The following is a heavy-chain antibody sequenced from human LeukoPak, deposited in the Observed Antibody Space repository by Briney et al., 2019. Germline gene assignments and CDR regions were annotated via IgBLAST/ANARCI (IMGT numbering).Heavy chain of an antibody. D-gene: IGHD4-11*01. V-gene: IGHV3-21*04. CDR2: ISSSSSHI. CDR3: AKRTVTPSYFDY. Sequence: GGSLRLSCAASGFTFSSYSMNWVRQAPGKGLEWVSSISSSSSHIHSADSVKGRFTISRDNSKNTLYLQMNSLRAEDTAVYYCAKRTVTPSYFDYWGQGTLVTVSS. CDR1: GFTFSSYS. J-gene: IGHJ4*02.